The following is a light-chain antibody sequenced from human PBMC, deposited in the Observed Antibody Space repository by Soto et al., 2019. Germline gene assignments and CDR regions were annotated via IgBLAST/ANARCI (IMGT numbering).Light chain of an antibody. CDR3: QQYYSSPYT. CDR2: CAS. Sequence: DIVMTQSPDSLAVSLGERATINCKSSQSVLYSPKNQNYLTWYQQKAGQPPRLLIYCASTRESGVPDRFSGSGSGTDFTLTISSLQAEDVAVYYCQQYYSSPYTFGQGTKLEIK. V-gene: IGKV4-1*01. J-gene: IGKJ2*01. CDR1: QSVLYSPKNQNY.